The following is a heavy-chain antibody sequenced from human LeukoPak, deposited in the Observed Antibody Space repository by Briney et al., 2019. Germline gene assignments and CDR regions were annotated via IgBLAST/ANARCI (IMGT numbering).Heavy chain of an antibody. CDR2: IYSGGST. CDR1: GFTGSSNY. D-gene: IGHD6-19*01. Sequence: GSLLLSSAASGFTGSSNYMCGGRQAPGKRRQGVSVIYSGGSTYYSDSVKGRFTICRDNSNKTLYLQMNSMMSEDTSVYYCSRYVEVAGAFHYWGEGTLVTLSS. J-gene: IGHJ4*02. CDR3: SRYVEVAGAFHY. V-gene: IGHV3-53*01.